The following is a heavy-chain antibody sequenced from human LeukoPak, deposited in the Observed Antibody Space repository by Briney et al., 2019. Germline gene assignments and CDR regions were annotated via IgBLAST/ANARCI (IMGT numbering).Heavy chain of an antibody. CDR2: IRTYNGNR. CDR1: GYTFTSYD. J-gene: IGHJ4*02. V-gene: IGHV1-18*01. D-gene: IGHD1-26*01. CDR3: ARIKVGANTYDN. Sequence: ASVKVSCKASGYTFTSYDISWVRQAPGQGLEWMGWIRTYNGNRNYAQSLQERVTMTTDTSTSTAYMELRSLRSDDTAVYYCARIKVGANTYDNWGQGTLVTVSS.